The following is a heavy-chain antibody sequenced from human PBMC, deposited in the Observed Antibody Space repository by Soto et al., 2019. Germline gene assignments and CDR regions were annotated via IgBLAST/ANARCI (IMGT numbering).Heavy chain of an antibody. Sequence: EVYLLESGGGLVQPGGSLRLSCAASGFTFSTYAMSWVRQAPGKGLEWVSTISDSGGRTYYAASVKGRFTISRDNSKNTLYLLMNSQSAEDTALYYCAKFHGSGTYYNFPDYWGQGTLVTVSS. D-gene: IGHD3-10*01. CDR1: GFTFSTYA. CDR2: ISDSGGRT. CDR3: AKFHGSGTYYNFPDY. V-gene: IGHV3-23*01. J-gene: IGHJ4*02.